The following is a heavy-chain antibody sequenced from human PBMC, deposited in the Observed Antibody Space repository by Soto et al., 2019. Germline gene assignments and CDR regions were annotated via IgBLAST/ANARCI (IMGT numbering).Heavy chain of an antibody. V-gene: IGHV3-15*07. D-gene: IGHD3-10*01. CDR3: TTDLIWFGELLESHRVVSRDETSGFDP. Sequence: NPGGSLRLSCAASGFTFSNAWMNWVRQAPGKGLEWVGRIKSKTDGGTTDYAAPVKGRFTISRDDSKNTLYLQMNSLKTEDTAVYYCTTDLIWFGELLESHRVVSRDETSGFDPWGQGTLVTVSS. CDR1: GFTFSNAW. J-gene: IGHJ5*02. CDR2: IKSKTDGGTT.